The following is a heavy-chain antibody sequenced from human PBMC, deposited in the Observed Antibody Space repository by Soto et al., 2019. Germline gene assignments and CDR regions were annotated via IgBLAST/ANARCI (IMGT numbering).Heavy chain of an antibody. CDR3: ARGRYYYDSSAY. CDR2: ISAYNGNT. Sequence: GASVKVSCKASGYTFTSYGISWVRQAPGQGLEWMGWISAYNGNTNYAQNLQGRITMTTDTSSNTAYMELRSLRSDDTAIYYCARGRYYYDSSAYWGQGTPVTVSS. V-gene: IGHV1-18*01. J-gene: IGHJ4*02. CDR1: GYTFTSYG. D-gene: IGHD3-22*01.